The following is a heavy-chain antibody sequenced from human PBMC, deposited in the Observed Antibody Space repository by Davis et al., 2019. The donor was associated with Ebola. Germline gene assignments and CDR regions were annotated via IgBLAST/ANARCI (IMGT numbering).Heavy chain of an antibody. D-gene: IGHD5-12*01. V-gene: IGHV4-61*09. CDR3: ARRGEWLRSYHMDV. CDR2: IYTSGST. Sequence: LRLSCTVSGGSISSGSYYWSWIRQPAGKGLEWIGHIYTSGSTNYNPSLKSRLTLSVDTSKNQFSLKVSSVTAADTAVYYCARRGEWLRSYHMDVWGKGTTVTVSS. J-gene: IGHJ6*03. CDR1: GGSISSGSYY.